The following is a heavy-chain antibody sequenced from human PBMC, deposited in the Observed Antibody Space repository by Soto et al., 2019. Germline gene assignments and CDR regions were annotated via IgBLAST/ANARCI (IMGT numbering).Heavy chain of an antibody. V-gene: IGHV4-39*01. CDR3: ARQVPAAIRLGWFDP. D-gene: IGHD2-2*02. CDR1: GGSISRSTYY. Sequence: PSETLSLTCTVSGGSISRSTYYWGWIRQPPGKGLEWIGSIYYSGSTYYRPSLKSRVTISVDTSKNQFSLKLSSVTAADTAVYYCARQVPAAIRLGWFDPWGQGTLGTV. J-gene: IGHJ5*02. CDR2: IYYSGST.